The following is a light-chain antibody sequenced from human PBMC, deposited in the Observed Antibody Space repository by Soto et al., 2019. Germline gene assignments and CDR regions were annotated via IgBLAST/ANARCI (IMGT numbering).Light chain of an antibody. CDR2: GAS. CDR1: YSVNNNY. V-gene: IGKV3-20*01. J-gene: IGKJ4*01. Sequence: EIVLTQSPGTLSLSPGDRATLSCEASYSVNNNYLAWYQHKPGQAPRLLIYGASSRATGIPDRFSGSGSGTDFTLTISRLEPEDFAVYYCQQYDTSLPYTFGGGTKVDIK. CDR3: QQYDTSLPYT.